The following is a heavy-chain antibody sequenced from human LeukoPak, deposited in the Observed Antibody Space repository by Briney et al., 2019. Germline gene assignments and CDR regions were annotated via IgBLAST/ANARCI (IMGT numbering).Heavy chain of an antibody. CDR1: GFSLSPYH. J-gene: IGHJ5*02. CDR2: IQVSGGTT. CDR3: ARERGQIAAARLHH. D-gene: IGHD6-13*01. Sequence: ASVRVSCKASGFSLSPYHMYWVRQAPGQELELMGIIQVSGGTTTYTENFQGRVTMTRDTSTSTVYMELSSLRFDDTAIYYCARERGQIAAARLHHWGQGTLVTVSS. V-gene: IGHV1-46*01.